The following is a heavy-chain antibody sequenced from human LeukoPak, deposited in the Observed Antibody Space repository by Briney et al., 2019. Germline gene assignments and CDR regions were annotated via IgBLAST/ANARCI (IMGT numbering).Heavy chain of an antibody. CDR3: ATANDY. V-gene: IGHV5-51*01. CDR2: IYPGGSDT. CDR1: GYSFTSYW. D-gene: IGHD4/OR15-4a*01. Sequence: GESLKISCKGSGYSFTSYWIGWVRQMPGKGLEWMGIIYPGGSDTRFSPSFQGQVTLSADKSITTAYLQWSSLKASGTAMYYRATANDYWGQGTLVTVSS. J-gene: IGHJ4*02.